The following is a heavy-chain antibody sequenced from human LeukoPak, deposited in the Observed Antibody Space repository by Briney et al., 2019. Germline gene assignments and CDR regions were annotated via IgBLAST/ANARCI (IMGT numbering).Heavy chain of an antibody. Sequence: ASVRVSCKASGYTFTTYAIHWVRLAPGQRLEWMGWIKVDNGGPKYAQNFQGRVTITRDTSASTSYMELTSLTSDDTAVYYCARNGGGMDVWGQGTTVTVSS. J-gene: IGHJ6*02. CDR1: GYTFTTYA. D-gene: IGHD3-10*01. CDR2: IKVDNGGP. V-gene: IGHV1-3*01. CDR3: ARNGGGMDV.